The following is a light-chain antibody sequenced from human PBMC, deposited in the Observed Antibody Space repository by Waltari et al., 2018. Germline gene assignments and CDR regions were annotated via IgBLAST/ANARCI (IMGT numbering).Light chain of an antibody. CDR2: RVS. J-gene: IGKJ2*01. V-gene: IGKV2-30*02. CDR3: MQGTHWPYT. CDR1: QSLVHSDGNTH. Sequence: DVVMTQSPLSLPVTLGQPASISCKSSQSLVHSDGNTHLNWFQQRPGQSPRRLIYRVSNRDSGVPDRFRGSGSDTDFTLKISRVEAGDVGVYYCMQGTHWPYTFGQGTKLDIK.